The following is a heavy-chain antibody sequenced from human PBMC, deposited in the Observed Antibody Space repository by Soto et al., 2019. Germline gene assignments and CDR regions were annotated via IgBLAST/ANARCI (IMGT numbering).Heavy chain of an antibody. CDR2: ISYDGSNK. CDR3: ARRIAARPVAFDI. V-gene: IGHV3-30-3*01. Sequence: GGSLRLSCAASGFTFSSYAMHWVRQAPGKGLEWVAVISYDGSNKYYADSVKGRFTISRDNSKNTLYLQMNSLRAEDTAVYYCARRIAARPVAFDIWGQGTMVTVSS. D-gene: IGHD6-6*01. CDR1: GFTFSSYA. J-gene: IGHJ3*02.